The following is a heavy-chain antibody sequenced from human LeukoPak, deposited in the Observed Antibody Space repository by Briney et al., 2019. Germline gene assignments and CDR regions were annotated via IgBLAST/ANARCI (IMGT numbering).Heavy chain of an antibody. CDR3: ARDPGTVTTLYDY. CDR2: IWYDGSKK. D-gene: IGHD4-17*01. Sequence: GGSLRLSCVASGFTFNSDGMHWVRQAPGKGLEWVALIWYDGSKKYYADSVKGRFTISRDDSKNTLYLQMNSLRAEDTAVYYCARDPGTVTTLYDYWGQGSLVTVSS. V-gene: IGHV3-33*01. J-gene: IGHJ4*02. CDR1: GFTFNSDG.